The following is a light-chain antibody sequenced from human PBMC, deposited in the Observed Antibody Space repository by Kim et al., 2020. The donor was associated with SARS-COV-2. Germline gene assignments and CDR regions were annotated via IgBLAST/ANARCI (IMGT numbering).Light chain of an antibody. J-gene: IGLJ3*02. CDR2: EDS. CDR3: YSTDSSGTLWV. Sequence: SSELTQPPSVSVYPGQTARITCSGDALPKKSAYWYQQKSGQAPVLVIYEDSKRPSGIPERLSGSTSGTVATLTISGAQVEDEADYYCYSTDSSGTLWVFGGGTQLTVL. V-gene: IGLV3-10*01. CDR1: ALPKKS.